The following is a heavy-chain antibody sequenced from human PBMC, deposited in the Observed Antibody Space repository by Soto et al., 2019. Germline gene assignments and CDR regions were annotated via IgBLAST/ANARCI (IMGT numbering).Heavy chain of an antibody. V-gene: IGHV1-69*13. CDR3: ARDPLGIAAAGSYYYYYYGMDV. CDR1: GGTFSSYA. CDR2: IIPIFGTA. J-gene: IGHJ6*02. Sequence: SMKVSCKASGGTFSSYAISWVRQAPGQGLEWMGGIIPIFGTANYAQKFQGRVTITADESTSTAYMELSSLRSEDTAVYYCARDPLGIAAAGSYYYYYYGMDVWGQGTTVTVSS. D-gene: IGHD6-13*01.